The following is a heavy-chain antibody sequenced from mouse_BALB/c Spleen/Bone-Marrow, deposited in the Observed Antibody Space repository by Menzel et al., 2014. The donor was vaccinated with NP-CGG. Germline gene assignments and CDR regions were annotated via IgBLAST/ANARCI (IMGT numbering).Heavy chain of an antibody. V-gene: IGHV3-2*02. CDR1: GYSITSDYA. J-gene: IGHJ2*01. Sequence: EVKLLESGPGLVKPSQSLSLTCTVTGYSITSDYAWNLIRPFPGNKLEGLGYMSSSGSTSYRPSLKSRISITRDTSKNQFFLQLNSVTAEDTGTYYCARDYYGSSYFDYWGQGTTLTVSS. CDR3: ARDYYGSSYFDY. CDR2: MSSSGST. D-gene: IGHD1-1*01.